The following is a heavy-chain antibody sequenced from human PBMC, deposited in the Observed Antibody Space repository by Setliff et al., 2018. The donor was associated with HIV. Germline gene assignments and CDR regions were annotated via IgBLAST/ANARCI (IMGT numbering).Heavy chain of an antibody. CDR2: IWFDGSYE. CDR3: ARDSYIQFAFDT. V-gene: IGHV3-33*01. J-gene: IGHJ3*02. Sequence: LRLSCAASGFTFGSYAMHWVRQAPGKGLEWVAVIWFDGSYEQYADSVKGRFTISRDNSKNMLYLQMNSLRGEDTAVYYCARDSYIQFAFDTWGQGTKVTVSS. CDR1: GFTFGSYA.